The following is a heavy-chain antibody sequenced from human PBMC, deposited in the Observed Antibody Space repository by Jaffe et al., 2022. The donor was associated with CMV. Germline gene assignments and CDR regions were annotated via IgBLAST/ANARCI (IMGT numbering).Heavy chain of an antibody. D-gene: IGHD1-26*01. CDR2: ISYDGSNK. CDR3: AKGGGATIPDLFDY. V-gene: IGHV3-30*18. Sequence: QVQLVESGGGVVQPGRSLRLSCAASGFTFSSYGMHWVRQAPGKGLEWVAVISYDGSNKYYADSVKGRFTISRDNSKNTLYLQMNSLRAEDTAVYYCAKGGGATIPDLFDYWGQGTLVTVSS. J-gene: IGHJ4*02. CDR1: GFTFSSYG.